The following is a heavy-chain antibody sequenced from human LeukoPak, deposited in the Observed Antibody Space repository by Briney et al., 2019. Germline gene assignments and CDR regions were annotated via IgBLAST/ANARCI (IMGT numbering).Heavy chain of an antibody. Sequence: PSETLSLTCTVSGGSISGSGYYWGWIRQPPGKGLEWIGSIYYSGSTYYNPSLKSRVTISVDTSKKQFSLKLSSVSAADTAVYYCARHVIDTSGYYLDYFGNWGQGTLVTVSS. J-gene: IGHJ4*02. D-gene: IGHD3-22*01. CDR2: IYYSGST. CDR3: ARHVIDTSGYYLDYFGN. CDR1: GGSISGSGYY. V-gene: IGHV4-39*01.